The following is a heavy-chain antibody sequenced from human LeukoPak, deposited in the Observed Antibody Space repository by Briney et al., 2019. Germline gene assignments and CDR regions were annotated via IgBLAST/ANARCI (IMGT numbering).Heavy chain of an antibody. V-gene: IGHV4-59*08. Sequence: PSETLSLTCTVSGGSIRRYYWTWIRQPPGKGLEWIGYIYDSGSTDYNPSLKSRVTISVDTSKNQFSLKLSSVTAADTAVYYCARQLVGYSGYDPGDYFDYWGQGTLVTVSS. CDR3: ARQLVGYSGYDPGDYFDY. J-gene: IGHJ4*02. CDR1: GGSIRRYY. CDR2: IYDSGST. D-gene: IGHD5-12*01.